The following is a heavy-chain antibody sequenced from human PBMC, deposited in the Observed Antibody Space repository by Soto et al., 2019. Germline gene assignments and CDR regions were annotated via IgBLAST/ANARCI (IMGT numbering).Heavy chain of an antibody. J-gene: IGHJ6*02. Sequence: EVQLLESGGGLVQPGGSLRLSCEASGFTFSSYAMSWVRQAPGKGLEWVSAISGSGGSTSYADSVKGRFTITRDNSKNTLNLQMNSLRAEDRTVDYCAKDRRDIVVVVVGGMDVWGQGTTVTVSS. D-gene: IGHD2-15*01. V-gene: IGHV3-23*01. CDR1: GFTFSSYA. CDR3: AKDRRDIVVVVVGGMDV. CDR2: ISGSGGST.